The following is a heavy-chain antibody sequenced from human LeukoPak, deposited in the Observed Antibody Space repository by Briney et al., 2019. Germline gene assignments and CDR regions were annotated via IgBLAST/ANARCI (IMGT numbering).Heavy chain of an antibody. Sequence: PGGSLRLSCAASGFTFSSYAMSWVRQAPGKGLEWVSAISGSGGSTYYADSVKGRFTISRDNSKNTLYLQMNSLRAEDTAVYYCARGFGELSLYYFDYWGQGTLVTVSS. J-gene: IGHJ4*02. CDR2: ISGSGGST. V-gene: IGHV3-23*01. CDR3: ARGFGELSLYYFDY. CDR1: GFTFSSYA. D-gene: IGHD3-10*01.